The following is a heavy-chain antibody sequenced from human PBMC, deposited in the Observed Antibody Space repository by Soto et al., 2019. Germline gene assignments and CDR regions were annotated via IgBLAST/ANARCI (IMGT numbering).Heavy chain of an antibody. CDR1: GGTFSSYA. CDR2: IIPIFGTA. CDR3: ARSPGYCSSTSCYRRMDV. V-gene: IGHV1-69*13. D-gene: IGHD2-2*02. J-gene: IGHJ6*02. Sequence: SVKVSCKASGGTFSSYAISWVRQAPGQGLEWMGGIIPIFGTANYAQKFQGRVTITADESTSTAYMELSSLRSEDTAVYYCARSPGYCSSTSCYRRMDVWGQGTTVTVSS.